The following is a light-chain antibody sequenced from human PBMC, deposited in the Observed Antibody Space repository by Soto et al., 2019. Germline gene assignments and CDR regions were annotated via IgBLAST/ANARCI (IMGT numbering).Light chain of an antibody. CDR3: QQYDSYRT. CDR1: QNVSTW. V-gene: IGKV1-5*01. CDR2: DVS. J-gene: IGKJ1*01. Sequence: DIQMTQSPSTLSASVGDRVTITCRASQNVSTWLAWYQQKSGKAPKLLIYDVSNLESGVPSRFSGSGSGTESSLTIRGLQPDDFSTYYCQQYDSYRTFGQGTKVDIK.